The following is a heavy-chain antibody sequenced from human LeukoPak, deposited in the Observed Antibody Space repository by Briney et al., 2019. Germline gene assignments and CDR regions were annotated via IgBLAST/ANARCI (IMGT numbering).Heavy chain of an antibody. CDR1: GLTHSSYA. D-gene: IGHD4-17*01. CDR3: AKGYGDYGSH. V-gene: IGHV3-23*01. Sequence: GGSVRLSGAASGLTHSSYAMSGLRPAPGKGLEWVSTISRSRDITRYANSVKGRFTNSRDNSKNTLYLQMNSLRAEDTAVYYGAKGYGDYGSHWGQGALVTVSS. J-gene: IGHJ4*02. CDR2: ISRSRDIT.